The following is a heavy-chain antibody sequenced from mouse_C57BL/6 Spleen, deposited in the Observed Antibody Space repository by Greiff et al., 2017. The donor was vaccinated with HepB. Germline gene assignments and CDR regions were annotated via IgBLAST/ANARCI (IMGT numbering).Heavy chain of an antibody. CDR1: GYTFTNYY. CDR3: ARGGLHYFDY. Sequence: QVQLQQSGAELVRPGASVKLSCKASGYTFTNYYINWVKQRPGQGLEWIAGIYPGSGNTYYNEKFKGKATLTADKSSSTAYMQLSSLTSEDSAVYFCARGGLHYFDYWGQGTTLTVSS. D-gene: IGHD3-3*01. CDR2: IYPGSGNT. V-gene: IGHV1-76*01. J-gene: IGHJ2*01.